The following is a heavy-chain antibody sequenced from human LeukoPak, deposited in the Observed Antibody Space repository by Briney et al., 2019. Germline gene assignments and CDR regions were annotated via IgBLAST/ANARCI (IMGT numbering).Heavy chain of an antibody. CDR2: IRYDGSNK. CDR3: AKDGRRYSSSSGIDY. V-gene: IGHV3-30*02. Sequence: GGSLRLSCAASGFTFSSYGMHWVRQAPGKGLEWVAFIRYDGSNKYYADSVKGRFTISRDNSKNTLYLQMNSLRAEDTAVYYCAKDGRRYSSSSGIDYWGQGTLVTVSS. D-gene: IGHD6-6*01. J-gene: IGHJ4*02. CDR1: GFTFSSYG.